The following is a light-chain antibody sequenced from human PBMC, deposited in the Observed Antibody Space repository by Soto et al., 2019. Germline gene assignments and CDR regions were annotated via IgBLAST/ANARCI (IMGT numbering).Light chain of an antibody. CDR2: DAS. J-gene: IGKJ1*01. CDR3: QQYDTYPWT. Sequence: DIEMTQSPSTLSASVGDRLTITCRARQSISMWLAWYQQKPGKAPKFLIYDASTLENGVPSRFSGSGSGTEVTLTISSLQPDDFATYYCQQYDTYPWTFGHGTKVEIK. CDR1: QSISMW. V-gene: IGKV1-5*01.